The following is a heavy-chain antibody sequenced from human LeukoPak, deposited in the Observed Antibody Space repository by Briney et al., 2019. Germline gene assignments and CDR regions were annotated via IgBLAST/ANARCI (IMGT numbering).Heavy chain of an antibody. CDR2: ISYDGSNK. Sequence: PGRSLRLSCAASGFTFSSYGMHWVRQAPGKGLEWVAVISYDGSNKYYADSVKGRFTISRDNSKNTLYLQMNSLRAEDTAVYYCAKDPSRGLGDYWGQGTLVTVSS. J-gene: IGHJ4*02. CDR3: AKDPSRGLGDY. CDR1: GFTFSSYG. D-gene: IGHD3-16*01. V-gene: IGHV3-30*18.